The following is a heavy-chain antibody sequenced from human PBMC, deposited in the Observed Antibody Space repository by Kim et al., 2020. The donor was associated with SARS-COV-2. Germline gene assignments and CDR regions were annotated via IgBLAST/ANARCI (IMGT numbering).Heavy chain of an antibody. Sequence: DSVKGRFTTSRDNSKNTLYLQMHSLRAEDTAVYYCAKVETEWLLFNGMDVWGQGTTVTVSS. V-gene: IGHV3-23*01. CDR3: AKVETEWLLFNGMDV. J-gene: IGHJ6*02. D-gene: IGHD3-3*01.